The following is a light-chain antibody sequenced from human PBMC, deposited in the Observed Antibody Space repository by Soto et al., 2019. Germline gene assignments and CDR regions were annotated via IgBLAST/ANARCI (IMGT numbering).Light chain of an antibody. Sequence: DIPMTQSPSTLSASVGDRVTITCRASQSISGWLAWYQQKPGKAPKVLIYDASRLQSGVPSRFSGSGSGTEFTLTISSLQPDDFATYYCQQYNSHSVFGQGTKVEIK. CDR1: QSISGW. CDR2: DAS. CDR3: QQYNSHSV. J-gene: IGKJ1*01. V-gene: IGKV1-5*01.